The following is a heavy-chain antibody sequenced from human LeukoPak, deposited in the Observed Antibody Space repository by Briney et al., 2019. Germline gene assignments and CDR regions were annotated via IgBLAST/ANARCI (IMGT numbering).Heavy chain of an antibody. V-gene: IGHV3-30-3*01. CDR1: GFTFSSYA. Sequence: GGSLRLSCAASGFTFSSYAMHWVRQAPGKGLEWVAVISYDGSNKYYADSVKGRFTISRDNSKNTLYLQMNSLRAEDTAVYYCARDPLAARYYYYYYMDVWGKGTTVTVSS. CDR3: ARDPLAARYYYYYYMDV. J-gene: IGHJ6*03. D-gene: IGHD6-6*01. CDR2: ISYDGSNK.